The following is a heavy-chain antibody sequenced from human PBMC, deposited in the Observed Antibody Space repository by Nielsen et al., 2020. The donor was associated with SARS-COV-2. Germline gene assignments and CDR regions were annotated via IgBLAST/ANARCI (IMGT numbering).Heavy chain of an antibody. J-gene: IGHJ4*02. D-gene: IGHD3-10*01. CDR2: INPNSGGT. CDR1: GYTFTGYY. V-gene: IGHV1-2*02. CDR3: ARDRTTMVRGVNLGIMGY. Sequence: ASVEVSCKASGYTFTGYYMHWVRQDPGQGLEWMGWINPNSGGTNYAQKFQGRVTMTRDTSISTAYMELSRLRSDDTAVYYCARDRTTMVRGVNLGIMGYWGQGTLVTVSS.